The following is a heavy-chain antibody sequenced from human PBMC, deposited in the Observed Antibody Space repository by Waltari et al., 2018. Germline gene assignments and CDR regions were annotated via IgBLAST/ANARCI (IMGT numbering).Heavy chain of an antibody. V-gene: IGHV3-23*04. CDR2: ISGSGGST. J-gene: IGHJ6*03. D-gene: IGHD3-10*01. CDR1: GFTFSSYA. CDR3: AKTSGGDYYYYYYMDV. Sequence: VQLVESRGGLVQTGGSLRLSCAASGFTFSSYAMSWVRQAPGKGLEGVSAISGSGGSTYYADSVKGRFTISSDNSKNTLYLQMNSLRAEDTAVYYCAKTSGGDYYYYYYMDVWGKGTTVTVSS.